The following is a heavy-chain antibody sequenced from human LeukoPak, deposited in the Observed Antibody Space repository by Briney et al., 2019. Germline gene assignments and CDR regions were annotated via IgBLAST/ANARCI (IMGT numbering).Heavy chain of an antibody. D-gene: IGHD5-24*01. J-gene: IGHJ3*02. Sequence: GGSLRLSCAASGFTFSRYGMHWVRQAPGKGLEWVTAISYDGSNKYYADSVKGRFTISRDNSKNTLYLQMGSLRAEDMAVYYCARELMAFDIWGQGTMVTVSS. CDR1: GFTFSRYG. CDR3: ARELMAFDI. CDR2: ISYDGSNK. V-gene: IGHV3-30*14.